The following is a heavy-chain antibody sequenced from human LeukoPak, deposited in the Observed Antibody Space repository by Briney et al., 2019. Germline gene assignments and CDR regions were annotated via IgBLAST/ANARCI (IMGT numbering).Heavy chain of an antibody. Sequence: GGSLRLSCAASGFTVSSNYMSWVRQAPGKGLEWVSVIYSGGSTYYADCVKGRFTISRDNSKNTLYLQMNSLRAEDTAVYYCAREDCSGGSCSFDYWGQGTLVTVSS. J-gene: IGHJ4*02. V-gene: IGHV3-66*01. CDR3: AREDCSGGSCSFDY. CDR1: GFTVSSNY. CDR2: IYSGGST. D-gene: IGHD2-15*01.